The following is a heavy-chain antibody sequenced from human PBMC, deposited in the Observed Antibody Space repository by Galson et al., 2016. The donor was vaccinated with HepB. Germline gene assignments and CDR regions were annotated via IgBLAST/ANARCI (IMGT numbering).Heavy chain of an antibody. CDR2: ISYDGSNK. D-gene: IGHD6-13*01. Sequence: SLRLSCAASGFILSSYGMHWVRQAPGKGLEWVAVISYDGSNKYYADSVKGRFTISRDNSKNTLYLQMNSLRAEDTAVYYCAKGFYSRSSWFIFDCWGQGTLVTVSS. V-gene: IGHV3-30*18. CDR3: AKGFYSRSSWFIFDC. CDR1: GFILSSYG. J-gene: IGHJ4*02.